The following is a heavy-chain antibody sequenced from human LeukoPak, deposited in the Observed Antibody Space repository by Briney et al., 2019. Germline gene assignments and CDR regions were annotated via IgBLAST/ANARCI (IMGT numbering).Heavy chain of an antibody. CDR3: AEDVRGYNRPFDY. J-gene: IGHJ4*02. Sequence: GGSLRLSCAASGFSFSTCAMNWVRQAPGKGLEWVSAISDSGSNTYYADSVKGRFTISRDNSKNTLYLQMNSLGAEGTALYYCAEDVRGYNRPFDYWGQGTLVTVSS. D-gene: IGHD3-10*02. CDR2: ISDSGSNT. CDR1: GFSFSTCA. V-gene: IGHV3-23*01.